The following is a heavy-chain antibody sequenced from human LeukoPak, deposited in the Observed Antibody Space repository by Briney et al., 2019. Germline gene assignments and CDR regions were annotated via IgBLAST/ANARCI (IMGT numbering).Heavy chain of an antibody. J-gene: IGHJ3*01. CDR2: ISFSGTNA. CDR3: GRDRKLST. Sequence: GGSLRLSCAASGFTFRDSAMSWVRQAPGKGLEWVSLISFSGTNAYYADSVKGRFTISRDNSKDTLYLQMNSRRAENTAIFAGGRDRKLSTWGLGTLSMVSS. D-gene: IGHD3-10*01. CDR1: GFTFRDSA. V-gene: IGHV3-23*01.